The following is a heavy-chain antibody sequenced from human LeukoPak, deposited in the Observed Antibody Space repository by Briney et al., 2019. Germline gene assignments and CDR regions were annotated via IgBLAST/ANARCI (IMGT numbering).Heavy chain of an antibody. CDR3: ARVIGCCSSTSCSYNWFDP. Sequence: PSETLSLTCAVYGGSFSGYYWSWIRQPPGKGLEWIGEINHSGSTNYNPSLKSRVTISVDTSKNQFSLKLSSVTAADTAVYYCARVIGCCSSTSCSYNWFDPWGQGTLVTVSS. V-gene: IGHV4-34*01. D-gene: IGHD2-2*01. J-gene: IGHJ5*02. CDR1: GGSFSGYY. CDR2: INHSGST.